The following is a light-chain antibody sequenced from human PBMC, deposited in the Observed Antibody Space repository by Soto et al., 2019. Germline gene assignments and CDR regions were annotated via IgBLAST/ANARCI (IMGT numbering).Light chain of an antibody. CDR3: QTWGTGIQV. J-gene: IGLJ1*01. CDR2: LNSDGSH. V-gene: IGLV4-69*01. CDR1: SGHSSYA. Sequence: QSVLTQSPSASASLGASVKLTCTLSSGHSSYAIAWHQQQPEKGPRYFMKLNSDGSHSKGDGIPDRFSGSSSGAERYLTISSLQSEDEADYYCQTWGTGIQVFGTGTKVTVL.